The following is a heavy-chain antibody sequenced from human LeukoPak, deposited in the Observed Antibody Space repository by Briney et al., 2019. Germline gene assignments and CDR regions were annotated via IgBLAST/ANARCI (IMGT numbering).Heavy chain of an antibody. J-gene: IGHJ5*02. V-gene: IGHV4-34*01. CDR3: ARGVGITETTSPSALDP. CDR1: GGSLSGYY. Sequence: SETLSLTCAVYGGSLSGYYWSWIRQPPGKGLEWIGEINHSGSTNYNPSLKSRVTISVDTSKNQFSLKLSSVAAAHTAVYYCARGVGITETTSPSALDPWGQGTLVTASS. CDR2: INHSGST. D-gene: IGHD1-7*01.